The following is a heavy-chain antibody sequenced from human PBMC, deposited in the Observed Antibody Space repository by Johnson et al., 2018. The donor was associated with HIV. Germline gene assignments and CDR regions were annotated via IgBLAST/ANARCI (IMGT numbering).Heavy chain of an antibody. V-gene: IGHV3-23*04. J-gene: IGHJ3*02. CDR2: ISGSGGST. CDR1: GFTFSSYA. CDR3: AREQQPITYYYDSRDAFDI. Sequence: VQLVESGGGLVQPGGSLRLSCAASGFTFSSYAMSWVRQAPGKGLEWVSAISGSGGSTYYADSVKGRFTISRDNSKNTLYLQINSLRAEDTAVYYCAREQQPITYYYDSRDAFDIWGQGTMVTVSS. D-gene: IGHD3-22*01.